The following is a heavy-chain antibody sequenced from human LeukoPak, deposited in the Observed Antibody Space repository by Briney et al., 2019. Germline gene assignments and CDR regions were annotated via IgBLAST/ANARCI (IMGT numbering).Heavy chain of an antibody. CDR3: ARDRDDYGDYGAFDY. CDR2: INPNSGGT. V-gene: IGHV1-2*04. D-gene: IGHD4-17*01. Sequence: ASVKVSCKASGYTFTGYYMHWVRQAPGQGLEWMGWINPNSGGTNCAQKFQGWVTMTRDTSISTAYMELSRLRSDDTAVYYCARDRDDYGDYGAFDYWGQGTLVTVSS. J-gene: IGHJ4*02. CDR1: GYTFTGYY.